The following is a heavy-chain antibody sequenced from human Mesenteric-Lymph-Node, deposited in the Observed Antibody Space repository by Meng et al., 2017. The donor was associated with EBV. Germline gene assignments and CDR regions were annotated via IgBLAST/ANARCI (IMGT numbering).Heavy chain of an antibody. J-gene: IGHJ4*02. CDR1: GGSIISGGYS. CDR2: IYHSGTT. D-gene: IGHD1-26*01. V-gene: IGHV4-30-2*01. Sequence: QLQLQESGSGLVRPSQTLSLTCAVSGGSIISGGYSWSWIRQAPGKGLEWIGFIYHSGTTYLNPSLGSRVNLSVDTSKNQFSLNLRSVSAADTAIYYCARSAGGDYFDYWGQGTLVTVSS. CDR3: ARSAGGDYFDY.